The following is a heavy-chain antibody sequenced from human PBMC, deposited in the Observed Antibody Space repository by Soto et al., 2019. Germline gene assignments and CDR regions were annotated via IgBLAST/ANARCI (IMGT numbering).Heavy chain of an antibody. J-gene: IGHJ4*02. CDR2: IYYSGST. CDR1: DGSSSGLGYY. D-gene: IGHD2-15*01. V-gene: IGHV4-31*02. CDR3: ASLPSSEYGGKALVYFAY. Sequence: VFDGSSSGLGYYWSCIRQHPGKGLEWIGYIYYSGSTYYHLSLKSRVTISVDTSKNQFSLKLSSVTAADTAVYYCASLPSSEYGGKALVYFAYWVQGTLVTVSS.